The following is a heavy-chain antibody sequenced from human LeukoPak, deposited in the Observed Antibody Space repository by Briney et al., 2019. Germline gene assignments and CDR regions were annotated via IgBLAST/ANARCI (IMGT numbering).Heavy chain of an antibody. CDR1: GFTFNSYA. CDR3: AKDNYDFWSGVLNAFDI. V-gene: IGHV3-23*01. CDR2: ISGSGGST. Sequence: GGSLRLSCAASGFTFNSYAMSWVRQAPGKGLEWVSAISGSGGSTYYADSVKGRFTISRDNSKNTLYLQMNSLRAEDTAVYYCAKDNYDFWSGVLNAFDIWGQGTMVTVSS. J-gene: IGHJ3*02. D-gene: IGHD3-3*01.